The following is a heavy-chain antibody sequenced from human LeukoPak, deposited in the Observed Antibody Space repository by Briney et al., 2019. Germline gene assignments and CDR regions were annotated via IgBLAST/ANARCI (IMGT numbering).Heavy chain of an antibody. CDR3: ARVDGSTDY. Sequence: ASVKVSCKASGYTFTTLDINWVRQATGQGLEWMGWINPNSGNTGSTQKFQGRVTITRNTSISTAYMELSSLRSEDTAVYYCARVDGSTDYWGQGTLVTVSS. D-gene: IGHD2-15*01. CDR1: GYTFTTLD. J-gene: IGHJ4*02. V-gene: IGHV1-8*03. CDR2: INPNSGNT.